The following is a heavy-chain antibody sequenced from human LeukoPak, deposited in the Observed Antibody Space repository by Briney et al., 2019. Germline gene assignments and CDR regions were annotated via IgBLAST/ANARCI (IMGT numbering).Heavy chain of an antibody. J-gene: IGHJ5*02. V-gene: IGHV4-34*01. D-gene: IGHD3-16*02. CDR2: INHSGST. Sequence: SETLSLTCAVYGGSFSGYYWSWIRQPPGKGLEWIGEINHSGSTNYNPSLKSRVTISVDTSKNQFSLKLSSVTAADTAVYYCARGPYDYVWGSYRYPDWFDPWGQGTLVTVSS. CDR1: GGSFSGYY. CDR3: ARGPYDYVWGSYRYPDWFDP.